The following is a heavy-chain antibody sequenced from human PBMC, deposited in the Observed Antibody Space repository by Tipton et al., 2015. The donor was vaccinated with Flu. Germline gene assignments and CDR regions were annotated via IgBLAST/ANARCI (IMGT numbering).Heavy chain of an antibody. V-gene: IGHV4-59*08. Sequence: TLSLTCTVSGGSISSYYWSWIRQPPGKGLEWIGYIYYSGSTNYNPSLKSRVTISVDTSKNQFSLKLSSVTAADTAVYYCARLRRGGYYYDSGGYLDYWGQGTLVTVSS. J-gene: IGHJ4*02. D-gene: IGHD3-22*01. CDR1: GGSISSYY. CDR3: ARLRRGGYYYDSGGYLDY. CDR2: IYYSGST.